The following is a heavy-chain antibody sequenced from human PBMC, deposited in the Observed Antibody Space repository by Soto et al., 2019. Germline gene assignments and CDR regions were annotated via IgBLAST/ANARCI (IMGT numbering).Heavy chain of an antibody. CDR2: INAGNGNT. V-gene: IGHV1-3*01. CDR3: GSSSTGVNYYYGMDV. D-gene: IGHD6-6*01. Sequence: GASVKVSCKASGYTFTSYAMHWVRQAPGQRLEWMGWINAGNGNTKYSQKFQGRVTITRDTSASTAYMELSSLRSEDTAVYYCGSSSTGVNYYYGMDVWGQGTTVTVSS. CDR1: GYTFTSYA. J-gene: IGHJ6*02.